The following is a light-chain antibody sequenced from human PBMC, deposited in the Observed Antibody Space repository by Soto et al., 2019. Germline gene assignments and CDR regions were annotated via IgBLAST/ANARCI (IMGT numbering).Light chain of an antibody. CDR1: QSVSSN. CDR3: QKRSNWPPIT. J-gene: IGKJ5*01. Sequence: EIVMTQSPATLSVSPGERATLSCRASQSVSSNLAWYQQKPGQAPRLLIYGASNRATGIPDGFTAGGSGTDFTLTISRLEPEDFAVYYCQKRSNWPPITFGQGTRLEIK. CDR2: GAS. V-gene: IGKV3-11*01.